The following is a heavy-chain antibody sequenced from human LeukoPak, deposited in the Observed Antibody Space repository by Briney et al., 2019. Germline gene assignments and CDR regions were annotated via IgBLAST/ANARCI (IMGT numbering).Heavy chain of an antibody. Sequence: GGSLRLSCAASGVTVRSDYMSWVRQAPGKGLDWVSVIYRDGKTYYADSVKGRFTISRDTSKNTVFLQMASLRIEDTAIYYCASRMTFGGQGTLVTVSS. D-gene: IGHD2/OR15-2a*01. CDR2: IYRDGKT. J-gene: IGHJ4*02. CDR3: ASRMTF. CDR1: GVTVRSDY. V-gene: IGHV3-53*01.